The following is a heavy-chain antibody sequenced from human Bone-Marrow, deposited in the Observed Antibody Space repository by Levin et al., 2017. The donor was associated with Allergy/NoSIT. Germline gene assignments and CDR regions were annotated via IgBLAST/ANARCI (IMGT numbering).Heavy chain of an antibody. CDR3: VKDPGYWTAITCRAGARGFFEY. D-gene: IGHD2-8*02. Sequence: GGSLRLSCAASGFSFSSYGMHWVRQAPGKGLEWVAVISYDGTDNYYADSVKGRFTISRDNSKNTLYLQMINVRAEDKALYYCVKDPGYWTAITCRAGARGFFEYWGQGALVTVSS. CDR1: GFSFSSYG. CDR2: ISYDGTDN. V-gene: IGHV3-30*18. J-gene: IGHJ4*02.